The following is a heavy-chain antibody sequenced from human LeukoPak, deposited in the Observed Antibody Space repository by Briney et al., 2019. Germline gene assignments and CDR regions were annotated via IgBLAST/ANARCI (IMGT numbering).Heavy chain of an antibody. V-gene: IGHV4-34*01. Sequence: SETLSLTCAVYGGSFSGYYWSWIRQPPGKGLEWIGEINHSGSTNYNPSLKSRVTISVDTSKNQFSLKLSSVTAADTAVYYCARALPYCKYAFDYSGQGTLFSVSS. CDR1: GGSFSGYY. CDR3: ARALPYCKYAFDY. D-gene: IGHD1-26*01. CDR2: INHSGST. J-gene: IGHJ4*02.